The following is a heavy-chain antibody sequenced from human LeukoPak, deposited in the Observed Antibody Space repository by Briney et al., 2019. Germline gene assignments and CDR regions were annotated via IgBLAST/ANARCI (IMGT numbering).Heavy chain of an antibody. D-gene: IGHD3-10*01. CDR3: AKELWFGELPGFFDY. CDR2: IRYDGSNK. CDR1: GFTFSSYG. V-gene: IGHV3-30*02. J-gene: IGHJ4*02. Sequence: GGSLRLSCAASGFTFSSYGMHWVRQAPGKGLEWVAFIRYDGSNKYYADSVKGRFTISRDNSKNTLYLQMNSLRAEDTAVYYCAKELWFGELPGFFDYWGQGTLVTVSS.